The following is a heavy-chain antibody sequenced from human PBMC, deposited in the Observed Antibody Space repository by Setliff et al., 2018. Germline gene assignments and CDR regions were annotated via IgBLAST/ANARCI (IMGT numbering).Heavy chain of an antibody. Sequence: ASVKVSCKASGNRFTDYNLHWVRQAPGQGLEWMGWINPDSGDTHSAQKFQGRVTMTRDTSTSTVYMELSGLRSEDTAVYYCARVYLAGSGWDKANALDIWGQGTMVTVSS. CDR3: ARVYLAGSGWDKANALDI. V-gene: IGHV1-2*02. CDR2: INPDSGDT. D-gene: IGHD6-19*01. J-gene: IGHJ3*02. CDR1: GNRFTDYN.